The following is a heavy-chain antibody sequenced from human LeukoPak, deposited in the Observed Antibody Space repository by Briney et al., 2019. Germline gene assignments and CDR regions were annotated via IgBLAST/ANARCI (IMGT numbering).Heavy chain of an antibody. CDR2: ISHGGGST. J-gene: IGHJ4*02. Sequence: GFIXXXYDRXWVRQVPGKGVEGVSAISHGGGSTYYADSVKGRFTISRDNSKNTLYLQMSSLRAEDTAIYYCARDYDYWGQGILVSVSS. CDR3: ARDYDY. D-gene: IGHD4-11*01. CDR1: GFIXXXYD. V-gene: IGHV3-23*01.